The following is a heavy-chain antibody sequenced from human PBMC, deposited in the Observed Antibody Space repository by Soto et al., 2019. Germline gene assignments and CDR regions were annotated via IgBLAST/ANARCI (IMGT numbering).Heavy chain of an antibody. J-gene: IGHJ4*02. CDR1: GGSISSSNW. D-gene: IGHD3-22*01. Sequence: SETLSLTCAVSGGSISSSNWWSWVRQSPGKGLEWIGEINHSGSTNYNPSLKSRVTISVDTSKNQFSLKLSSVTAADTAVYYCARGRRVGVITTWFDYWGQGTLVTVSS. V-gene: IGHV4-4*02. CDR3: ARGRRVGVITTWFDY. CDR2: INHSGST.